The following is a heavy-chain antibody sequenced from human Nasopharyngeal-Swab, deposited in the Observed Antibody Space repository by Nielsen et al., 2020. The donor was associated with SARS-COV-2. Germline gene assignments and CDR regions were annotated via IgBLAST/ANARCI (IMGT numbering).Heavy chain of an antibody. V-gene: IGHV4-61*01. D-gene: IGHD4-17*01. J-gene: IGHJ2*01. CDR3: AREAYGDPRYFDL. CDR2: IYYSGST. CDR1: GGSVSSGSYY. Sequence: SETLSLTCTVSGGSVSSGSYYWSWIRQPPGKGLEWIGYIYYSGSTNYNPSLKSRVAISVDTSKNQFSLKLNSVTAADTAVYYCAREAYGDPRYFDLWGRGTLVTVSS.